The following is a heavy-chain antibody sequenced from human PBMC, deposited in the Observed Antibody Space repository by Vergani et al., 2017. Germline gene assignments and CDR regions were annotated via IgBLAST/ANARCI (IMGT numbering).Heavy chain of an antibody. CDR1: GFTFRSYW. CDR3: AKNRRGYSYGYGLSLDY. Sequence: EVQFVESGGGLVQPGGSLRLSCAASGFTFRSYWMSWVRQAPGKGLEWVANIKQDGSEKYYVDSVKGRFTISRDNAKNTLYLQMNSLRAEDTAVYYCAKNRRGYSYGYGLSLDYWGQGTLVTVSS. CDR2: IKQDGSEK. D-gene: IGHD5-18*01. V-gene: IGHV3-7*03. J-gene: IGHJ4*02.